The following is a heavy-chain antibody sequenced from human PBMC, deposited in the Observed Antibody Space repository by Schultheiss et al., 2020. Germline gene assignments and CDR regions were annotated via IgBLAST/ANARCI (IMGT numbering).Heavy chain of an antibody. Sequence: GGSLRLSCAASGFTFSSYAMHWVRQAPGKGLEWVAVISYDGSNKYYADSVKGRFTISRDNAKNSLYLQMNSLRAEDTAVYYCARAPPYGSGRSENDFWGQGTLVTVSS. J-gene: IGHJ4*02. CDR3: ARAPPYGSGRSENDF. D-gene: IGHD3-10*01. V-gene: IGHV3-30-3*01. CDR2: ISYDGSNK. CDR1: GFTFSSYA.